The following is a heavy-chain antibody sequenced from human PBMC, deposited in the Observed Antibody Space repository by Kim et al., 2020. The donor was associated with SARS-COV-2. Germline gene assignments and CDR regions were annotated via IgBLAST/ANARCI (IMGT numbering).Heavy chain of an antibody. D-gene: IGHD3-9*01. CDR1: ELTFSDHY. J-gene: IGHJ4*02. Sequence: GGSLRLSCAVSELTFSDHYMDWVRQAPGKGLEWVGRIRNKASSSTTAYAASVQGRFTISRDDSRLSVHLQMNSLKTEDTGFYYCTLVFGSHYDVLTAYGLGSGVYWGQGTLVTVSS. CDR2: IRNKASSSTT. CDR3: TLVFGSHYDVLTAYGLGSGVY. V-gene: IGHV3-72*01.